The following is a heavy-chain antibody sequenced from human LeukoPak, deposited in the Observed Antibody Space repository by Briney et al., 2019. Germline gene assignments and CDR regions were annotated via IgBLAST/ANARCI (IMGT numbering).Heavy chain of an antibody. D-gene: IGHD2-2*01. Sequence: GGSLRLSCAASGFTFSRYWMTWVRQAPGKGLEWVANIKQDASERYYVDSVKGRFTISRDNAKNSLYLQMNSLRAEDTAVYYCATPTAATWHFDYWGQGTLVTVSS. J-gene: IGHJ4*02. CDR1: GFTFSRYW. CDR2: IKQDASER. V-gene: IGHV3-7*01. CDR3: ATPTAATWHFDY.